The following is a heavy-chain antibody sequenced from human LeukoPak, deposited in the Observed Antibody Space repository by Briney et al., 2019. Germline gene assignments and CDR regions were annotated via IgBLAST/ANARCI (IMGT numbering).Heavy chain of an antibody. Sequence: GGSLRLSCAASGFTFGDYGMSWFRQAPGKGLEWVGFIRSEAHDTTPQYGASVQGRFTISKDDSRRIAFLQMSSLKTEDTAVYYCSRAAGYDFILEYWGQGTLVTVSS. CDR2: IRSEAHDTTP. D-gene: IGHD5-12*01. J-gene: IGHJ4*02. CDR3: SRAAGYDFILEY. V-gene: IGHV3-49*03. CDR1: GFTFGDYG.